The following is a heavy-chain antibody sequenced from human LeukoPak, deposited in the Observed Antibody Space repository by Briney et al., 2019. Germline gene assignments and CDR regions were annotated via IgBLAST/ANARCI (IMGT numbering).Heavy chain of an antibody. Sequence: SETLSLTCSVSGDSMKTHYWSWIRQPAGKGLEWIGRIYSSGDTLYNPSLKSRVTMSIDTSKGQFSLQLTSVTAADTAVYYCARGRNSYDSGWDYWGQGTLVTVSS. V-gene: IGHV4-4*07. J-gene: IGHJ4*02. CDR3: ARGRNSYDSGWDY. CDR2: IYSSGDT. D-gene: IGHD3-3*01. CDR1: GDSMKTHY.